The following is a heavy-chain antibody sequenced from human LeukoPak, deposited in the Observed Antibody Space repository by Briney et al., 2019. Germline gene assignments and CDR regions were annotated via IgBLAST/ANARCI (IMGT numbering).Heavy chain of an antibody. D-gene: IGHD1-26*01. V-gene: IGHV1-69*04. CDR3: AREGGSYYGTGVNNWFDP. CDR2: IIPILGIA. J-gene: IGHJ5*02. Sequence: ASVKVSCKASGGTFSSYAISWVRQAPGQGLEWMGRIIPILGIANYAQKFQGRVTITADKSTSTAYMELSSLRSEDTAVYYCAREGGSYYGTGVNNWFDPWGQGTLVTVSS. CDR1: GGTFSSYA.